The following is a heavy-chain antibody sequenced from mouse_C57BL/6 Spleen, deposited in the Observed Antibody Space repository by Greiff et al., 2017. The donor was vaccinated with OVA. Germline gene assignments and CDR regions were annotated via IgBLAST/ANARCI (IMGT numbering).Heavy chain of an antibody. CDR2: IWSDGST. V-gene: IGHV2-6-1*01. CDR1: GFSLTSYG. Sequence: QVQLQQSGPGLVAPSQSLSITCTVSGFSLTSYGVHWVRQPPGKGLEWLVVIWSDGSTTYNSALKSRLSISKDNSKSQVFLKMNSLQTDDTAMYYCARQGDYYGSSFPYYAMDYWGQGTSVTVSS. J-gene: IGHJ4*01. CDR3: ARQGDYYGSSFPYYAMDY. D-gene: IGHD1-1*01.